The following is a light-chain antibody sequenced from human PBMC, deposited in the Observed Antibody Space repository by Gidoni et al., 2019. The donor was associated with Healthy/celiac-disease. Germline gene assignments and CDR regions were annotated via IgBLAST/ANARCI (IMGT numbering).Light chain of an antibody. CDR2: EVS. J-gene: IGLJ2*01. CDR3: SSYTSSSTLGV. V-gene: IGLV2-14*01. CDR1: SSDVGGYNY. Sequence: QSALTQPASVSGSPGQSITISCTGTSSDVGGYNYVSWYQQHPGKAPKLMIYEVSNRPSGVPDRFSGSKSGNTAFLTISGLQAEDEADYYCSSYTSSSTLGVFGGGTKLTVL.